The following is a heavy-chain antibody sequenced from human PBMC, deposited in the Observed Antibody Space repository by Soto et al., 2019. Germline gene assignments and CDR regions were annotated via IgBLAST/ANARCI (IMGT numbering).Heavy chain of an antibody. D-gene: IGHD2-15*01. V-gene: IGHV3-23*01. CDR3: ARSSLVAATGRIDY. J-gene: IGHJ4*02. Sequence: GGSLRLSCAASGFTFSSYAMSWVRQAPGKGLEWVSAISGSGGSTYYADSVKGRFTISRDNSKNTLYLQMNSLRAEDTAVYYCARSSLVAATGRIDYWGQGTLVTVSS. CDR1: GFTFSSYA. CDR2: ISGSGGST.